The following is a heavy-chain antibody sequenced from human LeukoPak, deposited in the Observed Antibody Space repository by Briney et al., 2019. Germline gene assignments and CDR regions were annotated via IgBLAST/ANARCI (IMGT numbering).Heavy chain of an antibody. J-gene: IGHJ4*02. CDR3: AKVRWDNSGWYYLDS. CDR2: ISSSSSYI. Sequence: GGSLRLSCAASGFTFSSYSMNWVRQAPGKGLEWVSSISSSSSYIYYADSVKGRFTISRDNAKNSLYLQMNSLRAEDTAVYYCAKVRWDNSGWYYLDSWGQGTLVTVSS. D-gene: IGHD6-19*01. CDR1: GFTFSSYS. V-gene: IGHV3-21*01.